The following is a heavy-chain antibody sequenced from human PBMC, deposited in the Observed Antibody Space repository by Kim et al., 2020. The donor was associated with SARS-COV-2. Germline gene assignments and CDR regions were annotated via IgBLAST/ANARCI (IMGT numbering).Heavy chain of an antibody. CDR3: ARRTRQGNNMDV. V-gene: IGHV3-72*01. CDR2: ISNKATSYTV. J-gene: IGHJ6*02. CDR1: GFTFSDHY. Sequence: GGSLRLSCAASGFTFSDHYMDWVCQAPGKGLEWVGRISNKATSYTVEYAASVKGRFTISSDDSKNSLYLQMNSLKTEDTAVYYCARRTRQGNNMDVWGQGTTVTVSS. D-gene: IGHD4-4*01.